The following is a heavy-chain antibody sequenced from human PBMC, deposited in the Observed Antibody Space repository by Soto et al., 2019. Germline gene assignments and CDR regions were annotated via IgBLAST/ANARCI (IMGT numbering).Heavy chain of an antibody. D-gene: IGHD3-22*01. Sequence: AASVKVSCKASGYPFTTYGFNWVRQAPEQGLEWMGWISAFNGNTNYAQKFQGRVTMTTDRSTSTAYMELRSLESDDTAVYYCARDSSGFSPYYFDYWGQGTLVTVSS. J-gene: IGHJ4*02. CDR2: ISAFNGNT. CDR1: GYPFTTYG. CDR3: ARDSSGFSPYYFDY. V-gene: IGHV1-18*01.